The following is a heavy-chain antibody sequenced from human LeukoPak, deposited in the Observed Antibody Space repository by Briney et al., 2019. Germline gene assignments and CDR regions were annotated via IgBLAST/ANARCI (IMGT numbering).Heavy chain of an antibody. Sequence: PSETLSLTCTVSGGSISSSSYYWGWIRQPPGKGLEWIGSIYYSGSTYYNPSLKSRVTISVDTSKNQFSLKLSSVTAADTAVYYCARVSFFGVAPPHWGQGTLVTVSS. CDR2: IYYSGST. CDR1: GGSISSSSYY. V-gene: IGHV4-39*07. J-gene: IGHJ4*02. D-gene: IGHD3-3*01. CDR3: ARVSFFGVAPPH.